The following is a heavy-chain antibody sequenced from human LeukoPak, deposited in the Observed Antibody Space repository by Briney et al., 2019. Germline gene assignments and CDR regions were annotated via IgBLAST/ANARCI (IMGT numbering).Heavy chain of an antibody. V-gene: IGHV4-39*07. CDR3: ARDEGQNWFDP. CDR1: GGSISSSTYH. J-gene: IGHJ5*02. CDR2: IYYGEST. Sequence: SETLSLTCTVSGGSISSSTYHWGWIRQPPGKGLEWIGSIYYGESTYYNPSLKSRVTISVDTSKNQFSLKLSAVTAADTAVYYCARDEGQNWFDPWGQGTLVTVSS.